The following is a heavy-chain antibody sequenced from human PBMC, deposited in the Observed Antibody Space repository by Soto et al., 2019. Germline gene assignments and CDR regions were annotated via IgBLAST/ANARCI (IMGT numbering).Heavy chain of an antibody. J-gene: IGHJ6*02. CDR3: AREGYCSSTSCSALNYYNGMDV. CDR1: GYTFTRYG. Sequence: QIQLLQSGGEVRKPGASVKVSCKASGYTFTRYGISWVRQAPGQGLEWMGWISGYNGNTNYAQKLQGRVTMTTDTTTGTADMELRRRGSDDTAVYYCAREGYCSSTSCSALNYYNGMDVWGQGTTVTVSS. D-gene: IGHD2-2*01. V-gene: IGHV1-18*01. CDR2: ISGYNGNT.